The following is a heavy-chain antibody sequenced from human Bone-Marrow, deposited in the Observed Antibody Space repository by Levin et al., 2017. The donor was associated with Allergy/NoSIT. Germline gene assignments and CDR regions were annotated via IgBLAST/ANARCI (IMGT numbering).Heavy chain of an antibody. CDR2: IYWDDDK. CDR1: GFSLTTSGVG. Sequence: TLVKPTQTLTLTCTFSGFSLTTSGVGVGWVRQPPGKALEWLALIYWDDDKRYSSSLKNSLSINKDTSNNQLVLTMANMDPVDTGTYFCAHTSDTYYALDVWGQGTTVTVSS. D-gene: IGHD3-10*01. J-gene: IGHJ6*02. CDR3: AHTSDTYYALDV. V-gene: IGHV2-5*02.